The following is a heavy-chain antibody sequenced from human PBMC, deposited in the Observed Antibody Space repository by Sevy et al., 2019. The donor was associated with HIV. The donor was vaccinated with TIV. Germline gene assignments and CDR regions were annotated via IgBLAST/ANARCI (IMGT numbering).Heavy chain of an antibody. V-gene: IGHV4-59*12. CDR2: IYYSGST. J-gene: IGHJ4*02. CDR3: ARGDCSSTSCPYDY. Sequence: SETLSLTCTVSGGSISSYYWSWIRQPPGKGLEWIGYIYYSGSTNYNPSLKSRVTISVDTSKNQFSLKPSSVTAADTAVYYCARGDCSSTSCPYDYWGQGTLVTVSS. D-gene: IGHD2-2*01. CDR1: GGSISSYY.